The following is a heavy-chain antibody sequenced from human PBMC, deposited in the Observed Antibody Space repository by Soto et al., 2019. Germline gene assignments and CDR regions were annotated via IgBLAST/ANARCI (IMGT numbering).Heavy chain of an antibody. J-gene: IGHJ1*01. CDR2: ISVNNGNT. Sequence: QVQLVQSGAEVKKPGASVKVSCKASGYTFTSYSISWVRQAPGQGLEWMGWISVNNGNTKYAKDFQGRVTMTTDTSTSXXYMELRSLRSXXXXXXXXARDGVAVXXXXXXXWG. D-gene: IGHD4-17*01. CDR1: GYTFTSYS. V-gene: IGHV1-18*01. CDR3: ARDGVAVXXXXXXX.